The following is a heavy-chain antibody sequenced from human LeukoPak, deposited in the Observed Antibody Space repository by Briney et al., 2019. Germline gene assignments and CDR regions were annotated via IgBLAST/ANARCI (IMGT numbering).Heavy chain of an antibody. CDR3: ARGDYYGSGSYSFLGYFDY. CDR1: GGTFSNYA. D-gene: IGHD3-10*01. Sequence: ASVKVSCKASGGTFSNYAINWVRQAPGQGLEWMGGIIPIFGTANYAQKFQGRVMITADESTSTAYMELSSLRSEDTAVYYCARGDYYGSGSYSFLGYFDYWGQGTLVTVSS. V-gene: IGHV1-69*13. J-gene: IGHJ4*02. CDR2: IIPIFGTA.